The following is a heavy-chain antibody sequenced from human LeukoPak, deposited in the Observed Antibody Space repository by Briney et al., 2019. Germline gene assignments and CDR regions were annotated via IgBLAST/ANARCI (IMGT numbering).Heavy chain of an antibody. CDR2: ISAYNGNT. Sequence: ASVTVSCKASAYTFTRSGISWVRQAPGQGLEWMGWISAYNGNTNYAQKLQGRVTMTTDTSTSTAYMELRRLRSDDTAVYYCARYCSSIRCSYGMDVWGQGTTVTVSS. CDR1: AYTFTRSG. V-gene: IGHV1-18*01. J-gene: IGHJ6*02. CDR3: ARYCSSIRCSYGMDV. D-gene: IGHD2-2*01.